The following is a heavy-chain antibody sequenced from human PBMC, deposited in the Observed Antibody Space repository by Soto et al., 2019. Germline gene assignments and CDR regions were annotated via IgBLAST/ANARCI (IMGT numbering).Heavy chain of an antibody. J-gene: IGHJ6*02. CDR3: ARDYYDFWSGYYDYYYYGMDV. Sequence: GGSLTLSCAASGFTFSSYAMHWVRQAPGKGLEWVAVISYDGSNKYYADSVKGRFTITRDNSKNTLYLQMNSLRAEDTAVYYCARDYYDFWSGYYDYYYYGMDVWGQGTTVTVSS. CDR1: GFTFSSYA. V-gene: IGHV3-30-3*01. D-gene: IGHD3-3*01. CDR2: ISYDGSNK.